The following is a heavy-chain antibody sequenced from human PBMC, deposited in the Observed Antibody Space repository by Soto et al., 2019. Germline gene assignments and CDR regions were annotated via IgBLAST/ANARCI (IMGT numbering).Heavy chain of an antibody. CDR1: RFTFSDHH. CDR3: ATPDEGNSRNPGF. CDR2: ARNKAYSYTT. Sequence: GWSLRLPCAASRFTFSDHHMDWVRQAPGKGLEWVGRARNKAYSYTTAYAASVKGRFAISREDSKNSLSLQMSSLKTQDTAMYYCATPDEGNSRNPGFWGQGTLVTVSS. D-gene: IGHD4-4*01. J-gene: IGHJ4*02. V-gene: IGHV3-72*01.